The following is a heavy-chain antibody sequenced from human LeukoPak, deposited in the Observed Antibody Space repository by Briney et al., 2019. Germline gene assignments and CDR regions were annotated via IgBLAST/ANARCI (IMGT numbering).Heavy chain of an antibody. J-gene: IGHJ6*03. D-gene: IGHD2-2*01. V-gene: IGHV6-1*01. CDR3: ARDLGYCSSTSCYLNYYYYYMDV. CDR1: GDSVSSNSVA. Sequence: SQTLSLTCAISGDSVSSNSVAWNWIRQSPSRGLEWLGRTYYRSKWYNDYAVSVKSRITVNPDTSKNQFSLQLNSVTPEDTAVYYCARDLGYCSSTSCYLNYYYYYMDVWGKGTTVTISS. CDR2: TYYRSKWYN.